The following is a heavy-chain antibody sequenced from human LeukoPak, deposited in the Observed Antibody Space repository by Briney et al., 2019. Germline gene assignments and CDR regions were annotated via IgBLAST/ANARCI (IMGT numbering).Heavy chain of an antibody. J-gene: IGHJ2*01. CDR1: GGSINSYY. D-gene: IGHD6-13*01. CDR3: ARTYGSSGLGYFDL. Sequence: SETLSLTCTVSGGSINSYYWSWIRQPPGKGLEWIGYIYYSGSTNYNPSLKSRVTISVDTSKNQFSLKLSSVTAADTAVYYCARTYGSSGLGYFDLWGRGTLVTVSS. CDR2: IYYSGST. V-gene: IGHV4-59*01.